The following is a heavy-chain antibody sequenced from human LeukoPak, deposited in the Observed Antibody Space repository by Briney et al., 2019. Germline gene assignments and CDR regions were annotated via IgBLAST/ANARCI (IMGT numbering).Heavy chain of an antibody. CDR2: IYHSGST. J-gene: IGHJ6*03. CDR1: GGSISSYY. V-gene: IGHV4-59*01. D-gene: IGHD3-3*01. Sequence: SETLSLTCTVSGGSISSYYWSWVRQPPGKGLEWIGYIYHSGSTNNNPSLKSRVTISVDTSKNQFSLQLSSVTAADTAVYYCARGDPGITTPPAAYYYYYMDVWGKGTTVTVSS. CDR3: ARGDPGITTPPAAYYYYYMDV.